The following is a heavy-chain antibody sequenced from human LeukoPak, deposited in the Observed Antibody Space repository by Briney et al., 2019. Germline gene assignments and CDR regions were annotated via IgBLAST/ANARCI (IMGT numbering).Heavy chain of an antibody. D-gene: IGHD1-14*01. CDR3: ARDSQPRRYYYYYMDV. J-gene: IGHJ6*03. Sequence: ASVKVSCKASGYTFSSYGINWVRQAPGQGLEWMGWISPYHGNTNFAEKVKDRLTMTIDTSTNTTYMELRSLRSDDTAVYFCARDSQPRRYYYYYMDVWGKGTTVTISS. V-gene: IGHV1-18*01. CDR1: GYTFSSYG. CDR2: ISPYHGNT.